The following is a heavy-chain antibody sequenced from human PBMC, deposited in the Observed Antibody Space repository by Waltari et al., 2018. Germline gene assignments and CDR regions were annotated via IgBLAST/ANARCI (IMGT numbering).Heavy chain of an antibody. J-gene: IGHJ3*02. V-gene: IGHV3-23*01. Sequence: EVQLLESGGDLVQPGGSLRLSCAASGFTFNNYAMIWVRQAPGKELEWVSTISGSGTTTYYADSVKGRFTISRDNSKNTLFLQMSNLRAEDTALYYCANTASYAFDIWGQGTMVTVSS. CDR1: GFTFNNYA. CDR3: ANTASYAFDI. CDR2: ISGSGTTT. D-gene: IGHD4-17*01.